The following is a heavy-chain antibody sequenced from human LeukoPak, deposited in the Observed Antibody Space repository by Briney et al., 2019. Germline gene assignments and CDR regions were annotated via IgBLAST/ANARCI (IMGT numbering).Heavy chain of an antibody. CDR1: GFTFSNAW. Sequence: GGSLRLSCAASGFTFSNAWMSWVRQAPGKGLEWVGRIKSKTDGGTTDYAAPVKGRFTISRDDSKNTLYLQMNSLKTEDTAVYYCTTVAGWSGYPIDYWGQGTLVTVSS. CDR2: IKSKTDGGTT. J-gene: IGHJ4*02. V-gene: IGHV3-15*01. CDR3: TTVAGWSGYPIDY. D-gene: IGHD3-3*01.